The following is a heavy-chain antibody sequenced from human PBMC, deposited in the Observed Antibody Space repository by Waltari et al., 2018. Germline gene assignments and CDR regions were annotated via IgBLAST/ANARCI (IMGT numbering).Heavy chain of an antibody. CDR3: ARGGSGTRGDAFDI. Sequence: QVQLVQSGAEVKKPGASVKVSCKASGYTFTGYYMHWVRQAPGQGLEWMGRTNPNSGGTNYAKKFQGRVTMTRETSSSTAYRGLSRLRSDDTAVYYCARGGSGTRGDAFDIWGQGTMVTVSS. V-gene: IGHV1-2*06. CDR1: GYTFTGYY. CDR2: TNPNSGGT. D-gene: IGHD3-10*01. J-gene: IGHJ3*02.